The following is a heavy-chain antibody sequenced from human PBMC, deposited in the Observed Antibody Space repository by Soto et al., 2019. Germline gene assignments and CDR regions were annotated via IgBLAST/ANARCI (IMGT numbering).Heavy chain of an antibody. Sequence: EEQLVESGGDLVQPGGSLRLSCAASGFTVSNNYMSWVRQAPGKGLEWVSLIYSGGSTYYADSVKGRFTISRDSSQNTLYIQMNSLRTEDTAMYYCEAYSHKGYWGQGTLVTVSS. CDR2: IYSGGST. J-gene: IGHJ4*02. CDR3: EAYSHKGY. V-gene: IGHV3-66*01. CDR1: GFTVSNNY. D-gene: IGHD3-16*01.